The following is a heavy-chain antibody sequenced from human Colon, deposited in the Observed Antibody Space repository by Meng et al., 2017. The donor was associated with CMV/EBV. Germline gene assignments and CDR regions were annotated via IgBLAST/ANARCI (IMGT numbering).Heavy chain of an antibody. V-gene: IGHV3-21*01. J-gene: IGHJ4*02. CDR3: ARGPTRNMDY. Sequence: LKISCAASGFTFSSYNMNWVRQAPGKGLEWVSSISTMNTYIFYADSLKGRFTISRDNAKNSLYLQMNSLRAEDTAVYYCARGPTRNMDYWGQGTLVTVSS. CDR1: GFTFSSYN. CDR2: ISTMNTYI.